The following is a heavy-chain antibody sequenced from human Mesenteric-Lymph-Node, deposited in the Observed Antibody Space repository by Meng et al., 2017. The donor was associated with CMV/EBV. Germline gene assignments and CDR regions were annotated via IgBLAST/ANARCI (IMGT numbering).Heavy chain of an antibody. CDR1: GGSFSAYY. CDR2: INHNGST. J-gene: IGHJ4*02. CDR3: ASLAPLNNTKDKIPSGY. D-gene: IGHD1-14*01. V-gene: IGHV4-34*01. Sequence: QVQLQQWGAGLLKPSETLSLTCAVYGGSFSAYYWSWIRQPPGKGLEWTGEINHNGSTNYNPSLKSRITISVDTSKNQFSLKLTSVTAADTAVYFCASLAPLNNTKDKIPSGYWGQGTLVTVSS.